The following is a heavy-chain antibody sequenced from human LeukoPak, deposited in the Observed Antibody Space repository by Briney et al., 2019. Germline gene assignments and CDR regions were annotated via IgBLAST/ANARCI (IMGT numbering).Heavy chain of an antibody. V-gene: IGHV3-74*01. CDR3: ARLQGITPQPMTEGFDI. CDR2: ISPDGSST. J-gene: IGHJ3*02. CDR1: GFSFSSSW. Sequence: GGSLRLSCAASGFSFSSSWMLWVRQTPGKGLVWLSRISPDGSSTIYADSVKGRFTVSRDIARNTLSLQMNSLRAEDSAVYYCARLQGITPQPMTEGFDIWGQGTMVTVSS. D-gene: IGHD3-16*01.